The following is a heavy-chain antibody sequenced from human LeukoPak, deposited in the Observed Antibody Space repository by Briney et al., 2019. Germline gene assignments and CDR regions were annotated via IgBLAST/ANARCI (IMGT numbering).Heavy chain of an antibody. D-gene: IGHD4-17*01. CDR2: INSDGSST. CDR1: GFTFSSYW. J-gene: IGHJ4*02. CDR3: ARGGLYGDY. V-gene: IGHV3-74*01. Sequence: GGSLRLYCAASGFTFSSYWMHWGRQTPGKGLVWVSRINSDGSSTTYADSVKGRFTISRDNAKNTLYLQMNSLRAEDTAVYYCARGGLYGDYWGQGTLVTVSS.